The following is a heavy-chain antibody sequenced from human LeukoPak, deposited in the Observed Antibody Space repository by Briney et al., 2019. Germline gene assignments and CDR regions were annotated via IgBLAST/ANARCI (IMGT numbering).Heavy chain of an antibody. Sequence: GESLKISCKGSGYSFTIYWIAWVRQMPGKGLEWMGVIYPGDSDTRYSPSFQGQVTISADKSISTAYLQWSSLKASDTAMYYCASLYSSGSFDFWGQGTLVTVSS. CDR2: IYPGDSDT. J-gene: IGHJ4*02. CDR3: ASLYSSGSFDF. D-gene: IGHD6-19*01. CDR1: GYSFTIYW. V-gene: IGHV5-51*01.